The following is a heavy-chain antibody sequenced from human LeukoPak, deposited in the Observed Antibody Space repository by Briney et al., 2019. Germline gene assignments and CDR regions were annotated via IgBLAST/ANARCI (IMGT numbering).Heavy chain of an antibody. CDR2: ISWNSGSI. Sequence: GRSLRLSCAASGFTFGDYAMHWVRQAPGKGLEWVSGISWNSGSIGYADSVKGRFTISRDNAKNSLYLQMNSLRAEDTALYYCAKASTYSSSSGWFDPWGQGTLVTVSS. CDR1: GFTFGDYA. D-gene: IGHD6-6*01. J-gene: IGHJ5*02. CDR3: AKASTYSSSSGWFDP. V-gene: IGHV3-9*01.